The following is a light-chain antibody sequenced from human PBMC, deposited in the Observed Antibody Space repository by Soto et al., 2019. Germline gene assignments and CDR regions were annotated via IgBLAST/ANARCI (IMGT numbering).Light chain of an antibody. CDR2: GAS. CDR3: QQYGSSPWT. Sequence: EIVLTQSPGTLSLSPGERATLSCRASQSVSSSYLAWYQQKPGQAPRLLIYGASSRATGIPDRFSGSGSGTDFTLTISRLEPEDFAVYDCQQYGSSPWTFGQGTMVEIK. V-gene: IGKV3-20*01. CDR1: QSVSSSY. J-gene: IGKJ1*01.